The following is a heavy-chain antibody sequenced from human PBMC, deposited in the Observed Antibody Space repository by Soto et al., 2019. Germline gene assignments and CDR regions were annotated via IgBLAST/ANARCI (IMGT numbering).Heavy chain of an antibody. CDR2: FVPLFGTT. J-gene: IGHJ4*02. D-gene: IGHD3-16*01. CDR1: GGTFSGYV. CDR3: ATHGLGVSSPPYFDN. Sequence: QLVQSGSDVKKPGSSVKVSCQASGGTFSGYVVTWVRQAPGHGFEWMGEFVPLFGTTNYAQRFSGRITITAEESTSTAYMEQRTLRSNDTAVYYCATHGLGVSSPPYFDNWGQGTLVTVSS. V-gene: IGHV1-69*01.